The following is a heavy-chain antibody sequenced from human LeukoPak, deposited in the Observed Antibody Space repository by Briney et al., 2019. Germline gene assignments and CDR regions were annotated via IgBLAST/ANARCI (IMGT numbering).Heavy chain of an antibody. V-gene: IGHV3-48*03. CDR2: ITDSGRTI. D-gene: IGHD3-22*01. Sequence: QSGGSLRLSCAASGFTFSTYEMNWVRQAPGKGLEWVSYITDSGRTIYYADSVKGRFTISRDNAKNSLYLQMNSLRAEDTAVYYCARDFSRYYYDSPWGAFDIWGQGTMVTVSS. CDR1: GFTFSTYE. CDR3: ARDFSRYYYDSPWGAFDI. J-gene: IGHJ3*02.